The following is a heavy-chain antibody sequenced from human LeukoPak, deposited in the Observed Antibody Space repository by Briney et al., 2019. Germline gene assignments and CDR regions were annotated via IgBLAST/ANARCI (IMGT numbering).Heavy chain of an antibody. Sequence: PGGSLRLSCTVSGXTFNNYWMHWVRQAPGKGLVWVSRMNNDGRVITYADSVKGRFTISRDNAKNTLYLQMNSLRAEDTAVYYCARVGGRLYYFDYWGQGTLVTVSS. D-gene: IGHD2-15*01. V-gene: IGHV3-74*01. CDR2: MNNDGRVI. CDR3: ARVGGRLYYFDY. J-gene: IGHJ4*02. CDR1: GXTFNNYW.